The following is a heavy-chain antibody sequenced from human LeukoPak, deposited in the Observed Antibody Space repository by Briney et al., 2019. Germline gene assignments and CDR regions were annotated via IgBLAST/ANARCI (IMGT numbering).Heavy chain of an antibody. CDR2: IYYSGST. D-gene: IGHD3-10*01. CDR1: GGSISSCY. V-gene: IGHV4-59*01. J-gene: IGHJ5*02. CDR3: ARMITMVRGLGWFDP. Sequence: SETLSLTCTVSGGSISSCYWSWIRQPPGKGLEWIGYIYYSGSTNYNPSLKSRVTISVDTSKNQFSLKLSSVTAADTAVYYCARMITMVRGLGWFDPWGQGTLVTVSS.